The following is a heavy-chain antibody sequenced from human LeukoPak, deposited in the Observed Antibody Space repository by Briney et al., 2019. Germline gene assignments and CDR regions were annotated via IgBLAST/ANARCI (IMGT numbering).Heavy chain of an antibody. CDR2: ITRTGST. J-gene: IGHJ5*02. Sequence: PSETLSLTCAVSGGSITTSFWSWIRQPPGKRLEWIGEITRTGSTIYSPSLQSRVSISRDASKNQLSLKLRSVTAADTAVYYCAGLYYWFDPCGQGTLVTVSS. V-gene: IGHV4-34*01. D-gene: IGHD1-26*01. CDR1: GGSITTSF. CDR3: AGLYYWFDP.